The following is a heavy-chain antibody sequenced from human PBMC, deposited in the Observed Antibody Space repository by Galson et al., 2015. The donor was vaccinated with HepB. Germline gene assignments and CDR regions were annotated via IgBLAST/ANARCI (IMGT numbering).Heavy chain of an antibody. Sequence: SLRLSCAASGFTFSSYRINWVRQAPGKGLEWVSYITSISSTIYYADSVKGRFTISRDNAKNSLYLQMNSLRDDDTAVYYCARVGYYDSIDYWGQGTLVTVSS. CDR3: ARVGYYDSIDY. V-gene: IGHV3-48*02. J-gene: IGHJ4*02. CDR2: ITSISSTI. D-gene: IGHD3-22*01. CDR1: GFTFSSYR.